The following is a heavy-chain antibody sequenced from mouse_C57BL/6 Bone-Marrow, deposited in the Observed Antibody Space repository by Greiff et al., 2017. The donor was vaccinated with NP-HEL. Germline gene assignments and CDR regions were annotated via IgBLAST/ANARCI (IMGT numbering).Heavy chain of an antibody. J-gene: IGHJ2*01. Sequence: VHLVESGPELVKPGASVKISCKASGYAFSSSWMNWVKQRPGKGLEWIGRIYPGDGDTNYNGKFKGKATLTADKSSSTAYMQLSSLTSEDSAVYFCAREGTTVVEGGYWGQGTTLTVSS. CDR1: GYAFSSSW. D-gene: IGHD1-1*01. CDR2: IYPGDGDT. V-gene: IGHV1-82*01. CDR3: AREGTTVVEGGY.